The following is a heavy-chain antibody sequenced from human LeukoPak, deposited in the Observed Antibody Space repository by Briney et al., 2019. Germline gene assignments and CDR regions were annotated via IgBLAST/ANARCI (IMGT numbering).Heavy chain of an antibody. CDR2: ISSSGSTI. D-gene: IGHD4-17*01. Sequence: GGSLRLSCAASGFTFSDYYMSWIRQAPGKGLEWVSYISSSGSTIYYADSVTGRFTISRDNAKNSLYLQMNSLRAEDTAVYYCARDPSGDYSNWFDPWGQGTLVTVSS. CDR1: GFTFSDYY. J-gene: IGHJ5*02. CDR3: ARDPSGDYSNWFDP. V-gene: IGHV3-11*01.